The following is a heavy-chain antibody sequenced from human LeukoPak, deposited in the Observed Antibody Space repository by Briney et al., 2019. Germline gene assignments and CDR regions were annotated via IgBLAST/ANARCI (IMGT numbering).Heavy chain of an antibody. V-gene: IGHV3-66*01. CDR3: ASRIAAARGVDY. D-gene: IGHD6-13*01. J-gene: IGHJ4*02. CDR2: IYSGGST. CDR1: GFTVSSNY. Sequence: GGSLRLSCAASGFTVSSNYMSWVRQAPGKGLEWVSVIYSGGSTYYADSVKGRFTISRDNSKNTLYLQMNSLRAEDTAVYYCASRIAAARGVDYWGQGTLVTVSS.